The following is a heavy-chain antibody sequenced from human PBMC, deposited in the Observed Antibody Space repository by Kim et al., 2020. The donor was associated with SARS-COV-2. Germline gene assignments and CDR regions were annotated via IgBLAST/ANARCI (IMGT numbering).Heavy chain of an antibody. D-gene: IGHD6-19*01. J-gene: IGHJ6*01. CDR2: TYYSGNT. Sequence: SETLSLTCTVSGGSISSSSYYWGWIRQPPGKGLEWIGTTYYSGNTYYNPSLKSRVTISVDTSKNQFSLKLSSVTAADTAVYYCARQQRYSTGFDVAHYY. V-gene: IGHV4-39*01. CDR3: ARQQRYSTGFDVAHYY. CDR1: GGSISSSSYY.